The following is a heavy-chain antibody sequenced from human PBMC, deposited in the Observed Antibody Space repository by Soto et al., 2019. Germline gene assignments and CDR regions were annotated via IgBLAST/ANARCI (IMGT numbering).Heavy chain of an antibody. J-gene: IGHJ4*02. CDR1: GYTFTSYA. Sequence: QVQLVQSGAEVRKPGASVKVSCKASGYTFTSYAITWVRQAPGQGLEWIGWISAYNGNTNYAEKLQGRVTMTTDTSTSTAYMELRSLRSDDTAVYYCARAGDFLYYFDYWGQGTMVTVSS. CDR3: ARAGDFLYYFDY. CDR2: ISAYNGNT. V-gene: IGHV1-18*01. D-gene: IGHD4-17*01.